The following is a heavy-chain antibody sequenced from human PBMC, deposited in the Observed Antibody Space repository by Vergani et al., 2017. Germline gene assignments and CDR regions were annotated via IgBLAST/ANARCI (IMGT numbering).Heavy chain of an antibody. CDR3: ASYRRNYYGSGVLF. CDR2: VSTGTKSK. J-gene: IGHJ4*02. V-gene: IGHV3-48*04. D-gene: IGHD3-10*01. CDR1: GFDFSSYI. Sequence: QLVESGGGWVQPGGSLRLSCVVSGFDFSSYIMNWVRQAPGKGLEWVSFVSTGTKSKSYAESVKGRFTIARDNAKNSLYLQMNSLRAEDTAVYYCASYRRNYYGSGVLFWGQGTLVTVSS.